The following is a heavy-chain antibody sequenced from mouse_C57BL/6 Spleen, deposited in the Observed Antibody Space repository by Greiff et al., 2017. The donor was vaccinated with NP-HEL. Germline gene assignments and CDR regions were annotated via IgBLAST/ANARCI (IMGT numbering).Heavy chain of an antibody. CDR2: INPNNGGT. Sequence: VHVKQSGPELVKPGASVKIPCKASGYTFTDYNMDWVKQSHGKSLEWIGDINPNNGGTIYNQKFKGKATLTVDKSSSTAYMELRSLTSEDTAVYYCARRNYGSSYAWFAYWGQGTLVTVSA. V-gene: IGHV1-18*01. J-gene: IGHJ3*01. CDR3: ARRNYGSSYAWFAY. CDR1: GYTFTDYN. D-gene: IGHD1-1*01.